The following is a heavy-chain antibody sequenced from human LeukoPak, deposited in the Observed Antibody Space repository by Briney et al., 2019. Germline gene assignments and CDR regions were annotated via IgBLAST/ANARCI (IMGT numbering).Heavy chain of an antibody. D-gene: IGHD1-20*01. CDR2: INPNSGGT. Sequence: ASVKVSCKASGYTFTGYYMHWVRQAPGQGLEWMGWINPNSGGTNYAQKFQGWVTMTRDTSISAAYMELSRLRSDDTAVYYCARGGITGTTRGPTRLNDAFDIWGQGTMVTVSS. J-gene: IGHJ3*02. CDR1: GYTFTGYY. CDR3: ARGGITGTTRGPTRLNDAFDI. V-gene: IGHV1-2*04.